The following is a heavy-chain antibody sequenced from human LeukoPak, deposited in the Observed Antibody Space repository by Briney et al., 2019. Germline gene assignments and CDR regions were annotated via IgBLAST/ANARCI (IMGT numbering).Heavy chain of an antibody. CDR2: FSASSGST. D-gene: IGHD3-22*01. CDR3: TREAGDYDSSGYYAYYYYLDV. Sequence: GGSLRLSCAASGFTFSSYGMHWVRQAPGKGLEWVSGFSASSGSTYYADSVKGRFTISRDNAKNSLYLQINSLRGEDTAVYYCTREAGDYDSSGYYAYYYYLDVWGKGTTVTISS. V-gene: IGHV3-21*01. J-gene: IGHJ6*03. CDR1: GFTFSSYG.